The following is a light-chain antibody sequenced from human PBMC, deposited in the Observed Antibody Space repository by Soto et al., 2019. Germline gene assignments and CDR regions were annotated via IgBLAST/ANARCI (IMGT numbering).Light chain of an antibody. J-gene: IGLJ1*01. CDR1: SSNIGAGYD. Sequence: QAVATQPPSVSGAPGQRVTISCTGGSSNIGAGYDVHWYQQLPGTAPKLLIYGNSNRPSGVPDRFSGSKSGTSASLAITGLQAEDEADYYCQSYDSSLSGFYVFGTGTKLTVL. CDR3: QSYDSSLSGFYV. V-gene: IGLV1-40*01. CDR2: GNS.